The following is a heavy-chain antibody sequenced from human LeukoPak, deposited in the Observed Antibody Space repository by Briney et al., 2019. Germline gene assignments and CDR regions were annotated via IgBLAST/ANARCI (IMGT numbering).Heavy chain of an antibody. CDR3: ARITSAFCDQ. J-gene: IGHJ4*02. Sequence: PSETLSLTCTVSGVSISSGSYYWSWLRQPAGTGLEWIGRIYTSGSTNYNPSLKSRVTISVDTSKNQFSLKLSSVTAADTAVYYCARITSAFCDQWGQGILVTVSS. V-gene: IGHV4-61*02. CDR1: GVSISSGSYY. CDR2: IYTSGST. D-gene: IGHD3-10*01.